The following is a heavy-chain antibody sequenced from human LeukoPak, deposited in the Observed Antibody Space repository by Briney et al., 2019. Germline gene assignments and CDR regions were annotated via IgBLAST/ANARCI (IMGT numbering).Heavy chain of an antibody. Sequence: KPSETLSLTCIVYTRSISSSSYYCGWIRQPPGKGLEWIGSIYYSRSTYYNPSLKSRVTISVDTSMNQFSLKLSCVTAGDTAVYYCARDIGGGIEDMDVWGKGTKVIVSS. V-gene: IGHV4-39*07. CDR1: TRSISSSSYY. CDR3: ARDIGGGIEDMDV. CDR2: IYYSRST. J-gene: IGHJ6*03. D-gene: IGHD3-16*02.